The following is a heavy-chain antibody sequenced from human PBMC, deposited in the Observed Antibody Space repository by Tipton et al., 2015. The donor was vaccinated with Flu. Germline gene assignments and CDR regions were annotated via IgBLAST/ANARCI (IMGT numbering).Heavy chain of an antibody. CDR2: IYPSGGGT. J-gene: IGHJ4*02. V-gene: IGHV1-46*01. D-gene: IGHD3-10*01. CDR1: GYTFTNYN. Sequence: QSGAEVKKPGASVRISCTASGYTFTNYNMHWVRQAPGQGPEWMGIIYPSGGGTTYAQKFQGRVTLTRDKSTSTVYMELSSLRSEDTAFYYCARDRGFGAYTLDYWGQGTLVTVAS. CDR3: ARDRGFGAYTLDY.